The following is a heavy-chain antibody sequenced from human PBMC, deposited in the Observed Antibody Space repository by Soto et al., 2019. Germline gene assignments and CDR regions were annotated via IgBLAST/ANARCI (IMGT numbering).Heavy chain of an antibody. Sequence: PGGSLRLSCTASGFTFGDYVMVWFRQAPGKGLEWVGFIRKNGYGGTTEYAASVKGRFSISRDDAKSIAYLQVNSLKTEDTALYYCTRDVVGATGFDYWGQGTLVTVSS. CDR3: TRDVVGATGFDY. V-gene: IGHV3-49*03. CDR1: GFTFGDYV. CDR2: IRKNGYGGTT. D-gene: IGHD1-26*01. J-gene: IGHJ4*02.